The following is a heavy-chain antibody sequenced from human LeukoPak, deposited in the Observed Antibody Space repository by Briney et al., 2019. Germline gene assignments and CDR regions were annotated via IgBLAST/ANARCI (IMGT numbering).Heavy chain of an antibody. V-gene: IGHV3-33*06. D-gene: IGHD3-16*01. CDR2: IWYDGSEK. CDR3: AKDWGTSGDGSSFGFFDY. J-gene: IGHJ4*02. CDR1: GFTFSSYA. Sequence: GGSLRLSCAASGFTFSSYAMHWVRQAPGKGLEWVAVIWYDGSEKYYADSVKGRFTISRDNSKNTVYLQMNSLRVDDTAVYYCAKDWGTSGDGSSFGFFDYWGQGALVTVSS.